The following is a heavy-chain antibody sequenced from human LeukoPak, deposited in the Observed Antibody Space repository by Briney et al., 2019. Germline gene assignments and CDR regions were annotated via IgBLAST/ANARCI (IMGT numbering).Heavy chain of an antibody. CDR1: GFTFKFYS. D-gene: IGHD3-10*01. Sequence: GGSLRLSCAASGFTFKFYSMNWVRQAPGKGLEWVSYISSSGSTIYYADSVKGRFTISRDNAKNSLYLQMNSLRAEDTAVYYCARESITMVRGVYFDYWGQGTLVTVSS. J-gene: IGHJ4*02. CDR3: ARESITMVRGVYFDY. V-gene: IGHV3-48*04. CDR2: ISSSGSTI.